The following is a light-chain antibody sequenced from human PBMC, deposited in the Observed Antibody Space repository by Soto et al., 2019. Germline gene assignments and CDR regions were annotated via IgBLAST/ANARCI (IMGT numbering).Light chain of an antibody. CDR3: SSYTSSSTLV. CDR2: EVS. V-gene: IGLV2-14*01. J-gene: IGLJ1*01. CDR1: SSDVGGYNY. Sequence: QSALTQPASVSGSPGQSSTISCTGTSSDVGGYNYVSWYQQHPGKAPKLMIYEVSNRPSGVSNRFSGAKSGNTASLTISGLQAEDEADYYCSSYTSSSTLVFGTGTTLTVL.